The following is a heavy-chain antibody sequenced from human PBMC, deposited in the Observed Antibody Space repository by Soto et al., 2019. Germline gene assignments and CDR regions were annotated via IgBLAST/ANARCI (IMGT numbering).Heavy chain of an antibody. Sequence: QVQLVESGGGVVQPGRSLRLSCAVSGFTFTNYGMNWVRQAPGKGLEWVAVISYDGSNKYYADPVEGRFTISRDNSKNTMYLQMNSLRAEDTDVYYCVEGRSWGQGTLITVTT. CDR2: ISYDGSNK. J-gene: IGHJ4*02. CDR1: GFTFTNYG. D-gene: IGHD2-15*01. CDR3: VEGRS. V-gene: IGHV3-30*03.